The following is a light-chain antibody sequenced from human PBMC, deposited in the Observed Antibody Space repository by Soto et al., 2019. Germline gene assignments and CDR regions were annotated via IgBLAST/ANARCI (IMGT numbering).Light chain of an antibody. CDR2: GAS. Sequence: EIVLTQSPGTLSLSPGARATLSCRARQSVTSTYLAWSQQKPGQAPRLLIYGASSRAIGIPDRFSGSGSGTDFTLIISRLEPEDFAVYYCQHYGFSPPITFGQGTRLEIK. CDR3: QHYGFSPPIT. V-gene: IGKV3-20*01. J-gene: IGKJ5*01. CDR1: QSVTSTY.